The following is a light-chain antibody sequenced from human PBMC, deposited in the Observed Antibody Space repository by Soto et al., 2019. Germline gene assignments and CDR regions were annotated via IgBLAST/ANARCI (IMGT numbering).Light chain of an antibody. V-gene: IGLV2-11*01. CDR3: CSYVGGYSYV. J-gene: IGLJ1*01. Sequence: QSVLTQPLSVSGSPGQSVTVSCIGTSXDVGDYNSVSWYQQHPGKAPKLMIYDVSKRPSGVPDRFSGSKSGNTASLTISGLQAEDEADYYCCSYVGGYSYVFGIGTKVILL. CDR1: SXDVGDYNS. CDR2: DVS.